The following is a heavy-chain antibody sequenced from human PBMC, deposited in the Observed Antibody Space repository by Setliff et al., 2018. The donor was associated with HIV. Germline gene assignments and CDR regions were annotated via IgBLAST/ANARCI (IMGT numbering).Heavy chain of an antibody. V-gene: IGHV1-3*01. CDR2: INAGNGNT. CDR1: GYTFTSYA. CDR3: ARAHLTGTTVGLADY. D-gene: IGHD1-7*01. J-gene: IGHJ4*02. Sequence: ASVKVSCKASGYTFTSYAMHWVRQAPGQRLEWMGWINAGNGNTKYSQKFQGRVTITRDTSASTAYMELSSLRSEDTAVYYCARAHLTGTTVGLADYWGQGTLVTVSS.